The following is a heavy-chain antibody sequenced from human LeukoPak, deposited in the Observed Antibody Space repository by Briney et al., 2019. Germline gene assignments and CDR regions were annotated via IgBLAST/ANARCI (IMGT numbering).Heavy chain of an antibody. J-gene: IGHJ4*02. CDR3: GRTIAQYSNSWLYYFYGLDV. CDR1: GFTFGGYA. Sequence: GGSLRLSCTASGFTFGGYAMTWVRQAPGKGLEWVSSISGGSEDSYYADSVKGRFTISRDNSRSTLYLQMNSLRADDTAVYYCGRTIAQYSNSWLYYFYGLDVWGQGTLVTVSS. CDR2: ISGGSEDS. V-gene: IGHV3-23*01. D-gene: IGHD2/OR15-2a*01.